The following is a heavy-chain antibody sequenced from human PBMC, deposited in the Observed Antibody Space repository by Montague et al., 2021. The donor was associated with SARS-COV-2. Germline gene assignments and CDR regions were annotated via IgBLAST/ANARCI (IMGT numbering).Heavy chain of an antibody. CDR1: GASITNNIYY. D-gene: IGHD3-22*01. V-gene: IGHV4-39*02. J-gene: IGHJ3*01. CDR3: ARLQGYCDSSGSTSAFDF. CDR2: IYYTGNT. Sequence: SETLSLTCTVSGASITNNIYYWAWIRQPPGKGLEWIGCIYYTGNTXYNPSLKSRVIISVVTSKNHFTLKLSSVTAAETAVYYCARLQGYCDSSGSTSAFDFGAKEQWSPSLQ.